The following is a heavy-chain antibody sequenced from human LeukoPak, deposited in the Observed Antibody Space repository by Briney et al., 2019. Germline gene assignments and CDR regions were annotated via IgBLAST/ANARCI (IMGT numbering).Heavy chain of an antibody. Sequence: SETLSLTCTVSGGSISSYYWSWIRQPPGKGLEWIGYIYYSGSTNYNPSLKSRVTISVDTSKNQFSLKLSSVTAADTAVYYCARALVDSSGYYYWYFDLWGRGTLVTVSS. CDR2: IYYSGST. CDR1: GGSISSYY. D-gene: IGHD3-22*01. J-gene: IGHJ2*01. CDR3: ARALVDSSGYYYWYFDL. V-gene: IGHV4-59*01.